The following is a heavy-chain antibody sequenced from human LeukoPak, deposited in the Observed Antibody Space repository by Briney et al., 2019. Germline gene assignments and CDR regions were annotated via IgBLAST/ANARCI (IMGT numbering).Heavy chain of an antibody. CDR1: GYSFTSYW. Sequence: PGESLKISCKGSGYSFTSYWIGWVRQMPGKGLEWMGIIYPGDSDTRYSPSFQGQVTISADKSISTAYLQWSSLKASDTAMYYCARERVYYGSGSRLSWFDPWGQGTLVTVSS. V-gene: IGHV5-51*01. CDR3: ARERVYYGSGSRLSWFDP. D-gene: IGHD3-10*01. CDR2: IYPGDSDT. J-gene: IGHJ5*02.